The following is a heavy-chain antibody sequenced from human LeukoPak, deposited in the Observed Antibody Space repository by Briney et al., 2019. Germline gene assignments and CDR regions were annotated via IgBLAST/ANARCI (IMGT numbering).Heavy chain of an antibody. D-gene: IGHD2-2*01. CDR3: ARDRDIVVVPAAIGYYGMDV. J-gene: IGHJ6*04. CDR2: IIPIFGIA. CDR1: GGTFSSYA. Sequence: SVKVSCKASGGTFSSYAISWVRQAPGQGLEWMGGIIPIFGIANYAQKFQGRVTITADESTSTAYMELSSLRSEDTAVYYCARDRDIVVVPAAIGYYGMDVWGKGTTVTVSS. V-gene: IGHV1-69*13.